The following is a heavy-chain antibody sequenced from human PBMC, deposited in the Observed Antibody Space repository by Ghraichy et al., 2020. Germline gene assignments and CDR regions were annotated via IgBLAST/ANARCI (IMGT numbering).Heavy chain of an antibody. CDR3: ASSYYYDSSGYYYFLLLFAFDI. D-gene: IGHD3-22*01. V-gene: IGHV4-39*01. CDR1: GGSISSSSYY. CDR2: IYYSGST. J-gene: IGHJ3*02. Sequence: SETLSLTCTVSGGSISSSSYYWGWIRQPPGKGLEWIGSIYYSGSTYYNPSLKSRVTISVDTSKNQFSLKLSSVTAADTAVYYCASSYYYDSSGYYYFLLLFAFDIWGQGTMVTVSS.